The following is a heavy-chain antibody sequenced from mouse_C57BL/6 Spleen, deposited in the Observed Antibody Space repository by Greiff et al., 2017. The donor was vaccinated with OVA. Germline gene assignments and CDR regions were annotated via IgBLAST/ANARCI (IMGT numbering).Heavy chain of an antibody. V-gene: IGHV1-80*01. Sequence: VQLQQSGAELVKPGASVKISCKASGYAFSSYWMNWVKQRPGKGLEWIGQIYPGDGDTNYNGKFKGKATLTADKSSSTAYMQLSSLTSEDSAVYFCARLGDLYAMDYWGQGTSVTVSS. D-gene: IGHD2-13*01. J-gene: IGHJ4*01. CDR2: IYPGDGDT. CDR1: GYAFSSYW. CDR3: ARLGDLYAMDY.